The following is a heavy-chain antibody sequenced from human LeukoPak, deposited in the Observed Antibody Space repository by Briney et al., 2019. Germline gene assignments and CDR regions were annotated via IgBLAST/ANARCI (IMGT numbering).Heavy chain of an antibody. Sequence: GGSLRLSCAASGFTFSSYGMHWVRQAPGKGLEWVAVISYDGSNKYYADSVKGRFTISRDNAKNSLYLQMNSLRAEDTAVYYCARATPPDYGDYALGYWGQGTLVTVSS. V-gene: IGHV3-30*03. CDR3: ARATPPDYGDYALGY. D-gene: IGHD4-17*01. CDR2: ISYDGSNK. CDR1: GFTFSSYG. J-gene: IGHJ4*02.